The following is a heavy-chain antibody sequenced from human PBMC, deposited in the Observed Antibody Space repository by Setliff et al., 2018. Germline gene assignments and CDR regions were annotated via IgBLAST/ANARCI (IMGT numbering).Heavy chain of an antibody. CDR2: IYYSGST. D-gene: IGHD3-10*01. CDR3: ARGKGSWVLLRWFDP. V-gene: IGHV4-59*12. Sequence: LSLTCTVSGGSISSYYWSWIRQPPGKGLEWIGYIYYSGSTNYNPSLKSRVTISVDTSKNQFSLKLSSVTAADTAVYYCARGKGSWVLLRWFDPWGQGTLVTVSS. CDR1: GGSISSYY. J-gene: IGHJ5*02.